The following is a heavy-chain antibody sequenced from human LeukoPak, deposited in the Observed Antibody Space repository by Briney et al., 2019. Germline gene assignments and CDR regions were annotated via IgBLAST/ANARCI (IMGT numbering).Heavy chain of an antibody. Sequence: GGSLRLSCAAAGFTVSSTYMSWVRQAPGKGLEWVSVIYSGGSSYYADSVKGRFTISRDNSKNTLYLQMNSLRVEDTAVYYCARLPTGDYWGRGTLVTVSS. CDR3: ARLPTGDY. J-gene: IGHJ4*02. CDR2: IYSGGSS. V-gene: IGHV3-53*01. D-gene: IGHD1-1*01. CDR1: GFTVSSTY.